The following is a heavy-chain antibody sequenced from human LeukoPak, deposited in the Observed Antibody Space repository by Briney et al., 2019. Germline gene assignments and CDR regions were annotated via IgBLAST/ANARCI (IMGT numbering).Heavy chain of an antibody. J-gene: IGHJ6*02. Sequence: PGGSLRLSCATSGFTFSSSWMSWVRQAPGKGLECVANIKEDGREKYYVDSVKGRFTISRDNAKNSLYLQMSSLRDDDTAVYHCALSSIHKDYYFGMDVWGQGTTVTVSS. CDR2: IKEDGREK. D-gene: IGHD2-2*01. CDR3: ALSSIHKDYYFGMDV. V-gene: IGHV3-7*03. CDR1: GFTFSSSW.